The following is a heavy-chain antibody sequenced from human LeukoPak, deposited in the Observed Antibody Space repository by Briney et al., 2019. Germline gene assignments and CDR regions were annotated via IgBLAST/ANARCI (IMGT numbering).Heavy chain of an antibody. CDR2: ISSSSSTI. CDR3: ARGLSGSYYVFDY. D-gene: IGHD1-26*01. J-gene: IGHJ4*02. CDR1: GFTFSSYS. Sequence: GGSLRLSCAASGFTFSSYSMNWVRQAPGKGLEWVSYISSSSSTIYYADSVKGRFTISRDNAKNSLYLQMNSLRAEDTAVYYCARGLSGSYYVFDYWGQGTLVTVSS. V-gene: IGHV3-48*04.